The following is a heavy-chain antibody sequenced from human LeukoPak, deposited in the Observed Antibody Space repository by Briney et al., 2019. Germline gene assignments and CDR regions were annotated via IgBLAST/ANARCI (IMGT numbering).Heavy chain of an antibody. CDR3: AREGSSSWYYYYYMDV. V-gene: IGHV3-30-3*01. J-gene: IGHJ6*03. CDR2: ISYDGSNK. D-gene: IGHD6-13*01. CDR1: GFTFSSYA. Sequence: GSLRLSCAASGFTFSSYAMHWVRQAPGKGLEWVAVISYDGSNKYYADSVKGRFTISRDNSKNTLYLQMNSLRAEDTAVYYCAREGSSSWYYYYYMDVWGKGTTVTVSS.